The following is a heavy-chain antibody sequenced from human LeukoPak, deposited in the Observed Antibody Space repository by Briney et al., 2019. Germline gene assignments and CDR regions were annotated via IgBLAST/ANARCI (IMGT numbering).Heavy chain of an antibody. CDR1: GFTFDDYT. V-gene: IGHV3-43*01. J-gene: IGHJ4*02. CDR3: AKAHLIAAAGYFDY. D-gene: IGHD6-13*01. Sequence: GGSLRPSCAASGFTFDDYTMHWVRQAPGKGLEWVSLISWDGGSTYYADSVKGRFTISRDNSKNSLYLQMNSLRTEDTALYYCAKAHLIAAAGYFDYWGQGTLVTVSS. CDR2: ISWDGGST.